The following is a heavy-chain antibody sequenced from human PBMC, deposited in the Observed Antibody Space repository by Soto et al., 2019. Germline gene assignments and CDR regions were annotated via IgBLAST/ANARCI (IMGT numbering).Heavy chain of an antibody. CDR2: TTQDGSGK. V-gene: IGHV3-7*01. J-gene: IGHJ4*02. D-gene: IGHD5-18*01. CDR1: GLTFSSW. CDR3: ASLDTAMIKTAGY. Sequence: EVQLVESGGGLVQPGGSLRLSCVASGLTFSSWMSWVRQAPGKGLEWVAMTTQDGSGKHYVDSVKGRFTISRDSAKNSMYLQMNSLTVEDTAMYYCASLDTAMIKTAGYWGQGTQVTASS.